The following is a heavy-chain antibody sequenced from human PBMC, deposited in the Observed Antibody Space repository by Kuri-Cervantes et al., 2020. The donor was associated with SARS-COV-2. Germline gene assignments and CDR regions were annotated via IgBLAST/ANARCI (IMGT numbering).Heavy chain of an antibody. J-gene: IGHJ4*02. D-gene: IGHD3-16*01. CDR2: IWYDGSNK. CDR1: GFTFSSYG. Sequence: GESLKISCAASGFTFSSYGMHWVRQAPGKGLEWVAVIWYDGSNKYYADSVKGRFTISRDNAKNSLYLQMNSLRAEDTAVYYCARRGWGSYYFDYWGQGTLVTVSS. V-gene: IGHV3-33*01. CDR3: ARRGWGSYYFDY.